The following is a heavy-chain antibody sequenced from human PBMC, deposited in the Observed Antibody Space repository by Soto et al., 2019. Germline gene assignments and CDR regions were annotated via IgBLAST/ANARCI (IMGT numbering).Heavy chain of an antibody. CDR3: ARDNAGILWFGE. D-gene: IGHD3-10*01. CDR1: GGSFSGYY. CDR2: INHSGST. Sequence: PSETLSLTCAVYGGSFSGYYWSWIRQPPGKGLEWIGEINHSGSTNYNPSLKSRVTISVDTSKNQFSLKLRSVTAADTAVYYCARDNAGILWFGEGGQGTLVTVSS. J-gene: IGHJ4*02. V-gene: IGHV4-34*01.